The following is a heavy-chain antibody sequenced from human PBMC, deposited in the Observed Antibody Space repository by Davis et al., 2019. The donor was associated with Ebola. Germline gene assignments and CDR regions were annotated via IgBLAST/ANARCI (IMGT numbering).Heavy chain of an antibody. CDR2: IDWDDDK. CDR1: GFSLTTSGVG. CDR3: AHRSSGCYNLDY. V-gene: IGHV2-70*12. Sequence: SGPTLVKPTQTLTLTCTFSGFSLTTSGVGVGWIRQPPGKALEWLARIDWDDDKYYSTSLKARLTISKDASKNQVVLTMTNMDPVDTATYYCAHRSSGCYNLDYWGQGTLVTVSS. J-gene: IGHJ4*02. D-gene: IGHD1-26*01.